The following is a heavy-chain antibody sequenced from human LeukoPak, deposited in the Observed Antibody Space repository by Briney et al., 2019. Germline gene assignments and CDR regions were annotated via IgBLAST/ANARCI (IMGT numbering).Heavy chain of an antibody. J-gene: IGHJ3*02. Sequence: ASVKVSCKASGYTFTSYYMHWVRQAPGQGLEWMGIINPSGGSTSYAQKFQGRVTMTRDTSTSTVYMELSSLRSEDTAVYYCAKDRSIAAGDDAFDIWGQGTMVTVSS. CDR2: INPSGGST. V-gene: IGHV1-46*01. D-gene: IGHD6-13*01. CDR3: AKDRSIAAGDDAFDI. CDR1: GYTFTSYY.